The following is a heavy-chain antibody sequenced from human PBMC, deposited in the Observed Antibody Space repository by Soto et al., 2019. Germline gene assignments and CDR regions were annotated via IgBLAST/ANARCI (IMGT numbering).Heavy chain of an antibody. CDR1: HGSFSGYY. J-gene: IGHJ4*02. V-gene: IGHV4-34*01. CDR2: VNHSVST. D-gene: IGHD3-10*01. CDR3: ASLRRRSG. Sequence: SETLSLTCTLYHGSFSGYYWSWILPNPFKLLEWIWEVNHSVSTNYNPSLKSRVTISVDTSKNQFSLKLSSVTAADTAVYYCASLRRRSGWGQGTLVTVSS.